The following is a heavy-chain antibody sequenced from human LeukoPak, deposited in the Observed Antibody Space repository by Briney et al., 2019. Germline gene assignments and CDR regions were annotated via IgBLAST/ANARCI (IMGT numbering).Heavy chain of an antibody. CDR1: EFTFSSYS. J-gene: IGHJ3*02. V-gene: IGHV3-21*01. CDR3: ARDFPRDNDAFDI. Sequence: GGSLRLSCAASEFTFSSYSMNWVRQAPGKGLEWVSSISSSSSYIYYADSMKGRFTISRDNAKNSLYLQMNSLRAEDTAVYYCARDFPRDNDAFDIWGQGTMVTVSS. CDR2: ISSSSSYI.